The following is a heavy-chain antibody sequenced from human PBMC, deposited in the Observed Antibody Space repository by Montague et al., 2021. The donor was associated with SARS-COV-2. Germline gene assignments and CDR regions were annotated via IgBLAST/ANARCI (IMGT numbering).Heavy chain of an antibody. J-gene: IGHJ4*02. Sequence: SETLSLTCAVYGGSFSGYYWIWIRQPPEKGLEWIGEINQSGRTNNNPSLKSRVIISVDTSKNQFSLTLSSVTAADTAVYYCARRGSSVWGVTVSAELDYWGQGILVSVSS. CDR3: ARRGSSVWGVTVSAELDY. CDR1: GGSFSGYY. D-gene: IGHD3-10*01. CDR2: INQSGRT. V-gene: IGHV4-34*01.